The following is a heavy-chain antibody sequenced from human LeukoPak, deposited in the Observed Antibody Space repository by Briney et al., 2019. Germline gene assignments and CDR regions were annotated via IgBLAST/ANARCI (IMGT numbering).Heavy chain of an antibody. D-gene: IGHD5-18*01. CDR2: IYYSGST. Sequence: SETLSLTCSVSGGSISTYYWSWIRQPPGKGLEWIGYIYYSGSTSYNPSLKSRVTISVDTSKNQFSLELSSVTAADTAVYYCARHGIVDTSRKYYFDYWGQGTLVTVSS. V-gene: IGHV4-59*08. CDR1: GGSISTYY. CDR3: ARHGIVDTSRKYYFDY. J-gene: IGHJ4*02.